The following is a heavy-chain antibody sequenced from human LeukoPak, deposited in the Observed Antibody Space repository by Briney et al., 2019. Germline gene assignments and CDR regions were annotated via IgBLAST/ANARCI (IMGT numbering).Heavy chain of an antibody. CDR2: IIPILGIA. CDR1: GGTFSSYA. D-gene: IGHD2-15*01. Sequence: SVKVSCEASGGTFSSYAISWVRQAPGQGLEWMGRIIPILGIANYAQKFQGRVTITADKSTSTAYMELSSLRSEDTAVYYCARDLGYCSGGSCYSWGQGTLVTVSS. J-gene: IGHJ4*02. V-gene: IGHV1-69*04. CDR3: ARDLGYCSGGSCYS.